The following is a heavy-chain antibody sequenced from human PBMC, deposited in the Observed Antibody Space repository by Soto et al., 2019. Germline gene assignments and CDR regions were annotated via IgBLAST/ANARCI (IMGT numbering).Heavy chain of an antibody. Sequence: PSGTLSLTCAVYGGSFSGYYWSWIRQPPGKGLEWIGEINHSGRTNFNPSLKSRVTLAVDRSKNQFSLKLRSVPAADTGVYYCLGCLVGAPLDSWGHGTLVTVSS. D-gene: IGHD1-26*01. CDR2: INHSGRT. V-gene: IGHV4-34*01. J-gene: IGHJ5*01. CDR1: GGSFSGYY. CDR3: LGCLVGAPLDS.